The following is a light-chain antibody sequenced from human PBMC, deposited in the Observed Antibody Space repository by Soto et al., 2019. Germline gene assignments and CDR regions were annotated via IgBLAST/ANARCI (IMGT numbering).Light chain of an antibody. CDR2: LNSDGSH. J-gene: IGLJ2*01. Sequence: QPVLTQSPSASASLGASVKLTCTLSSGHSNYAIAWHQQQPEKGPRYLMKLNSDGSHSKGDGIPDRLSGSSSGAERYLTSSGRRCEDEADYYCQTWGTGLYVVFGGGTKLTV. CDR1: SGHSNYA. CDR3: QTWGTGLYVV. V-gene: IGLV4-69*01.